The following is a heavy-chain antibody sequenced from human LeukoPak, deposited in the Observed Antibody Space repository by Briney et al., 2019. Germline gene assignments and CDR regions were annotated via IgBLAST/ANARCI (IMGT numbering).Heavy chain of an antibody. CDR2: INHSGST. CDR1: GGSFSGYY. V-gene: IGHV4-34*01. Sequence: SETLSLTCAVYGGSFSGYYWSWIRQPPGKGLEWIGEINHSGSTNYNPSLKSRVTISVDTSKNQFSLKLSSVTAADTAVYYCARHGGWRPSWFDPWGQGTLVTVSS. J-gene: IGHJ5*02. CDR3: ARHGGWRPSWFDP. D-gene: IGHD3-16*01.